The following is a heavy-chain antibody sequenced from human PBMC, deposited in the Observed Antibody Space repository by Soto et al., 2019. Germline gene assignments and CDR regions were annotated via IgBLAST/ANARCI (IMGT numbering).Heavy chain of an antibody. CDR1: GLTLSSYW. J-gene: IGHJ4*02. V-gene: IGHV3-7*03. CDR3: ARDSIVWGAYYYDSSGYFYFDY. CDR2: IKQDGSEK. Sequence: GSLRLFSAAPGLTLSSYWMSWVRQAPGKGLEWVANIKQDGSEKYYVDSVKGRFTTSRDNAKNSLYLQMNSLRAEDTAVYYCARDSIVWGAYYYDSSGYFYFDYWGQGTLVTVSS. D-gene: IGHD3-22*01.